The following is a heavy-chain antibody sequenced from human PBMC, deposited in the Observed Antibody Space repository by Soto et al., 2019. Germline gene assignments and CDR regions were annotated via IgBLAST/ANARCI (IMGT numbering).Heavy chain of an antibody. D-gene: IGHD1-1*01. J-gene: IGHJ4*02. CDR3: ARAGGGLQLERPFFDY. CDR1: GYTFTSYY. Sequence: QVQLVQSGAEVKKPGASVKVSCKASGYTFTSYYMHLVRQAPGQGLEWMGIINPSGGSTSYAQKFQGRVTMTRDTSTSTVYMELSSLRSEDTAVYYCARAGGGLQLERPFFDYWGQGTLVTVSS. V-gene: IGHV1-46*01. CDR2: INPSGGST.